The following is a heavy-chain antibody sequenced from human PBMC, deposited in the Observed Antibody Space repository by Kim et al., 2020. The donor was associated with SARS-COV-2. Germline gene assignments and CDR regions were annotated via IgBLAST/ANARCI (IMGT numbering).Heavy chain of an antibody. D-gene: IGHD3-22*01. CDR3: ARDPYYDSSGYYSNYFDY. Sequence: KGRFTISRDNAKNSLYLQMNSLRAEDTAVYYCARDPYYDSSGYYSNYFDYWGQGTLVTVSS. V-gene: IGHV3-48*03. J-gene: IGHJ4*02.